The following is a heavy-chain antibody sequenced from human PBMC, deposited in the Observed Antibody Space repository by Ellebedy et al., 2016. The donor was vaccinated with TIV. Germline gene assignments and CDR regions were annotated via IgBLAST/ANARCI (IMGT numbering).Heavy chain of an antibody. Sequence: GESLKISCTASGFTLNNYWMTWVRQAPGKGLEWVANINEDGTKKHYVYSVRGRFTISRDYAGNSLFLQMNSLGAEDTAVYYCARAIYGASYLWGRGTLVTVSS. J-gene: IGHJ2*01. CDR3: ARAIYGASYL. CDR1: GFTLNNYW. D-gene: IGHD4-17*01. V-gene: IGHV3-7*01. CDR2: INEDGTKK.